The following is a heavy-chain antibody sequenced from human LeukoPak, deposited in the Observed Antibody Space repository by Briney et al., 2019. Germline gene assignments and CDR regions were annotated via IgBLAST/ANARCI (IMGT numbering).Heavy chain of an antibody. Sequence: PEGSLRLSCAASGFTFSGSGMHWVRQAPGKGLEWLTFIRYDGSNKYYTDSVKGRFTISRDNSKNTLYLQMDSLRAEDTAVYYSARDYDFWSGYYSPTRGYFGYWGQGSLVTVSS. J-gene: IGHJ4*02. CDR3: ARDYDFWSGYYSPTRGYFGY. V-gene: IGHV3-30*02. D-gene: IGHD3-3*01. CDR2: IRYDGSNK. CDR1: GFTFSGSG.